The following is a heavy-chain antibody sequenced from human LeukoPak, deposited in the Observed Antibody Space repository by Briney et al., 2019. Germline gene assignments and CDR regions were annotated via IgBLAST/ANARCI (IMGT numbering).Heavy chain of an antibody. D-gene: IGHD1-26*01. CDR1: GGSFSGYY. CDR2: INHSGST. CDR3: ARGRRYSGSDGWFDP. Sequence: SETLSLTCAVYGGSFSGYYWSWIRQPPGKGLEWIGEINHSGSTNYNPSLKSRVTISVDTPKNQFSLKLSSVTAADTAVYYCARGRRYSGSDGWFDPWGQGTLVTVSS. V-gene: IGHV4-34*01. J-gene: IGHJ5*02.